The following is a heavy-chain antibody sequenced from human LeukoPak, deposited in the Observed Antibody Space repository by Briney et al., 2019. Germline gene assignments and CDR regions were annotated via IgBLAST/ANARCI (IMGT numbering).Heavy chain of an antibody. CDR3: ARDIHDSSGYCYDY. Sequence: PGGSLRLSCVASGFSFSVYTMSWVRQAPGKGLEWISAVSASGDKTYYADSVKGRFTVSRDNSKDTLYLHMNSLRAEDTALYYCARDIHDSSGYCYDYWGQGTLVTVSS. V-gene: IGHV3-23*01. D-gene: IGHD3-22*01. CDR2: VSASGDKT. J-gene: IGHJ4*02. CDR1: GFSFSVYT.